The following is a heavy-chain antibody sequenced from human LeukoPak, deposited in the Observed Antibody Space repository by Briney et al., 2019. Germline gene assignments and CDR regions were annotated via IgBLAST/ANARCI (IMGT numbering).Heavy chain of an antibody. CDR2: ISSSSSYI. D-gene: IGHD3-16*01. J-gene: IGHJ3*02. CDR3: ASGGGGFLSPAGFDI. Sequence: KAGGSLRLSCAASGFTFSSYSMNWVRQAPGKGLEWVSLISSSSSYIYYADSVKGRFTISRDNAKNSLYLQMNSLRAEDTAVYYCASGGGGFLSPAGFDIWGQGTMVTVSS. CDR1: GFTFSSYS. V-gene: IGHV3-21*01.